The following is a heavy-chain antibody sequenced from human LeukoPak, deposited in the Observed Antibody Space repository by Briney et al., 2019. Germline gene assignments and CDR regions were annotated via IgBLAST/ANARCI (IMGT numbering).Heavy chain of an antibody. J-gene: IGHJ4*02. D-gene: IGHD3-10*01. V-gene: IGHV1-2*02. CDR2: NSPNSGGT. CDR1: GFTFIVYY. CDR3: AREPSGSGGYDY. Sequence: GASVTVSFKSSGFTFIVYYMHWVRQAPGQGLEWMAWNSPNSGGTNYVQKFQGRVTVTRDTSISTDYMEISGLTSDDTALYYCAREPSGSGGYDYWGQGTLVTVSS.